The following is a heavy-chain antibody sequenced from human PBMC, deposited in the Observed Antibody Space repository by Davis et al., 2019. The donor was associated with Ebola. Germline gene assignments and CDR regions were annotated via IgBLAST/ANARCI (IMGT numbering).Heavy chain of an antibody. Sequence: ASVKVSCKAFGYTFTNYYVHWVRQAPGQGLEWMGVINHSAGYTNYAQKFQGRVTITRDTSTSTVYMEVRRLRSNDTAVYYCARDGPDYYGLDVWGQGTAVTVSS. J-gene: IGHJ6*02. CDR2: INHSAGYT. CDR1: GYTFTNYY. CDR3: ARDGPDYYGLDV. V-gene: IGHV1-46*01.